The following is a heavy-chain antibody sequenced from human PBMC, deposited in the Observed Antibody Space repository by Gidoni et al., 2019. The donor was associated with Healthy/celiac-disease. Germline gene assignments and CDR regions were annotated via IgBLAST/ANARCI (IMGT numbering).Heavy chain of an antibody. CDR2: IYYSGST. Sequence: QVQLQESGPGLVKPSETLSLTCTVSGGSISSYYWSWIRQPPGKGLEWIGYIYYSGSTNYNPSLKSRVTISVDTSKNQFSLKLSSVTAADTAVYYCARHVVRGGLLFDYWGQGTLVTVSS. D-gene: IGHD3-10*01. CDR3: ARHVVRGGLLFDY. J-gene: IGHJ4*02. CDR1: GGSISSYY. V-gene: IGHV4-59*08.